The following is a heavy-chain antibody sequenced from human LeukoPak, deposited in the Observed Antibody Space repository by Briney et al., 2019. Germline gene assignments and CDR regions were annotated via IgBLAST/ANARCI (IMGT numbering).Heavy chain of an antibody. V-gene: IGHV4-34*01. J-gene: IGHJ4*02. CDR3: ARGPSVHYYDSSGEKRRAWRAFDY. Sequence: SETLSLTCAVYGVSFSGYYWSWIRQPPGKGLEWIGEINHSGSTNYNPSLKSRVTISVDTSKNQFSLKLSSVTAADTAVYYCARGPSVHYYDSSGEKRRAWRAFDYWGQGTLVTVSS. CDR1: GVSFSGYY. D-gene: IGHD3-22*01. CDR2: INHSGST.